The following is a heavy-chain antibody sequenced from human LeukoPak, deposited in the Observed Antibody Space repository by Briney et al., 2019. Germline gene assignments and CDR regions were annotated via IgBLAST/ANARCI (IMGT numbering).Heavy chain of an antibody. CDR1: GFTFSSYA. CDR2: ISYDGSNK. Sequence: GGSLRLSCAASGFTFSSYAMHWVRQAPGKGLEWVAVISYDGSNKYYADSVKGRFTISRDNSKNTLYLQMNSLRAEDTAVYYCARESMTTFGGVIVGPFDYWGQGTLVTVSS. CDR3: ARESMTTFGGVIVGPFDY. D-gene: IGHD3-16*02. V-gene: IGHV3-30*04. J-gene: IGHJ4*02.